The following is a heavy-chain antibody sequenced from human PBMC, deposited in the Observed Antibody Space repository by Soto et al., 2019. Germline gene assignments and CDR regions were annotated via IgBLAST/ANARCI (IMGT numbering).Heavy chain of an antibody. J-gene: IGHJ4*02. CDR2: ISYDGSNK. V-gene: IGHV3-30*18. CDR3: AKDKTRGPFIAVAAGDG. CDR1: GFTFSSYG. Sequence: GGSLRLSCAASGFTFSSYGMHWVRQAPGKGLEWVAVISYDGSNKYYADSVKGRFTISRDNSKNTLYLQMNSLRAEDTAVYYCAKDKTRGPFIAVAAGDGWGQGTLVTVSS. D-gene: IGHD6-19*01.